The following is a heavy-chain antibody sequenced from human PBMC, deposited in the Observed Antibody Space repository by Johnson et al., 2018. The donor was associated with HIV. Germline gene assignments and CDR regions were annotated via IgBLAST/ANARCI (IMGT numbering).Heavy chain of an antibody. V-gene: IGHV3-7*01. CDR3: ARAPLGYCSSSTCITDAFDV. CDR1: GFTFSSYW. Sequence: VQVVESGGGLVQPGGSLRLSCAASGFTFSSYWMSWVRQAPGKGLEWVANIKQDGSEKYYVDSVKGRFTISRANAKNSLYLQMNSLRAEDTAVYYCARAPLGYCSSSTCITDAFDVWGQGTMVTVSS. J-gene: IGHJ3*01. D-gene: IGHD2-2*01. CDR2: IKQDGSEK.